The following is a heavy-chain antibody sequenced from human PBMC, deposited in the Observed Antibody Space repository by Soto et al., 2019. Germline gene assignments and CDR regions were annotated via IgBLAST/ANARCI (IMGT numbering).Heavy chain of an antibody. CDR3: ARFESSSWFVFDY. V-gene: IGHV1-2*02. J-gene: IGHJ4*02. CDR2: INPNNGGT. D-gene: IGHD6-13*01. CDR1: GYTFIGYY. Sequence: ASVKVSCKASGYTFIGYYMHRVRQAPGQGLEWMGWINPNNGGTNYAQNFQGRVTMTRDTSISTAYMEMSRLRSDDTAVYYCARFESSSWFVFDYWGQGTQVTVSS.